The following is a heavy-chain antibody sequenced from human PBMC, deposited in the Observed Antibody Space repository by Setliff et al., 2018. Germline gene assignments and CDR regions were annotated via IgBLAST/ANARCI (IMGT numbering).Heavy chain of an antibody. D-gene: IGHD6-13*01. Sequence: VKVSCKASGYTFRGYYMHWVQQAPGQGLERMGRINPNSGSTNYAQKFQGRVTMTSDSSISTAYMELSGLRTDDTAMYFCARDQGHGITASGPDYWGQGTLVTVSS. CDR3: ARDQGHGITASGPDY. J-gene: IGHJ4*02. V-gene: IGHV1-2*06. CDR1: GYTFRGYY. CDR2: INPNSGST.